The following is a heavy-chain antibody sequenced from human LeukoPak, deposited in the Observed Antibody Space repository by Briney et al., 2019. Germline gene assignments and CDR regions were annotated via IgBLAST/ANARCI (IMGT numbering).Heavy chain of an antibody. D-gene: IGHD5-18*01. CDR1: GFTFSSYS. CDR3: ARVDYSYGFNYIDP. CDR2: LSHSGTT. J-gene: IGHJ5*02. V-gene: IGHV4-38-2*01. Sequence: GSLRLSCAASGFTFSSYSMNWVRQAPGKGLEWIGSLSHSGTTYYNPSLKSRLTLSLDTSKNQFSLKVDSVTAADTALYYCARVDYSYGFNYIDPWGQGTLVIVSS.